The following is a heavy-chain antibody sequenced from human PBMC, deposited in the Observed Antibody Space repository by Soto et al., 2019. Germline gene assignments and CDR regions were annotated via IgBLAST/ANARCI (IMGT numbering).Heavy chain of an antibody. Sequence: QVQLQESGPGVVKPSQTLSLTCTVSGGYIRSGGYYWTWIRQRPGGGLEWLAYIDSSGTTFYNSSLGSRVTISVDTSKNEFSLKLTSVPPADPAVYFCARSPPRGTDVWGQGTLITVSP. V-gene: IGHV4-31*03. CDR2: IDSSGTT. CDR3: ARSPPRGTDV. J-gene: IGHJ4*02. D-gene: IGHD3-16*01. CDR1: GGYIRSGGYY.